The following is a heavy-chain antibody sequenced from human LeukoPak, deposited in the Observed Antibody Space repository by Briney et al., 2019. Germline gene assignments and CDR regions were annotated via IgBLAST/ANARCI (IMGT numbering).Heavy chain of an antibody. V-gene: IGHV1-2*02. J-gene: IGHJ6*03. Sequence: ASVTVSCKASGYTFTGYYMHWVRQAPGQGLEWMGWINPNSGGTNYAQKFQGRVTMTRDTSISTAYMELSRLRSDDTAVYYCARGDYGDYGDYYYYMDVWGKGTTVTISS. CDR3: ARGDYGDYGDYYYYMDV. D-gene: IGHD4-17*01. CDR2: INPNSGGT. CDR1: GYTFTGYY.